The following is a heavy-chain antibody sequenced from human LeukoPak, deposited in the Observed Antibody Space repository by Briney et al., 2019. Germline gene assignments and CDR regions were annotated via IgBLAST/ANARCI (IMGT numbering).Heavy chain of an antibody. D-gene: IGHD5-24*01. CDR2: IKQDGSEK. J-gene: IGHJ5*02. CDR3: ARDSWSATPGNWFDP. CDR1: GFTFSSYW. Sequence: PGGSLRLSCAASGFTFSSYWMSWVRQAPGKGLEWVANIKQDGSEKYYVDSVKGRFTISRDNAKNSLYLQMNSLRAEDTAVYYCARDSWSATPGNWFDPWGQGTLVTVSS. V-gene: IGHV3-7*01.